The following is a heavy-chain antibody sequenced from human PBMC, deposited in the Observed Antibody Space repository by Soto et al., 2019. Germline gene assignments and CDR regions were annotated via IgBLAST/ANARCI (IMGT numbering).Heavy chain of an antibody. CDR2: ISWDDDK. CDR3: AHRRALSSDWYDWFEP. D-gene: IGHD6-19*01. Sequence: QITLKESGPTLVKPTQTLTLTCTFPGFSLSTNGVRVGWLRQPPGMALERLAIISWDDDKRYSPSLRNRLTITKDTSKNQVVLTMTNMGPVDTATYYCAHRRALSSDWYDWFEPWCQGMLVTVSS. J-gene: IGHJ5*02. CDR1: GFSLSTNGVR. V-gene: IGHV2-5*02.